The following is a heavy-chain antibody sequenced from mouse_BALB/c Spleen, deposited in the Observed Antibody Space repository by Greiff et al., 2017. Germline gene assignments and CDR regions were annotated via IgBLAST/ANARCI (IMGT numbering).Heavy chain of an antibody. CDR2: ISYSGST. D-gene: IGHD2-4*01. V-gene: IGHV3-2*02. CDR3: ARPITPYYYAMDY. J-gene: IGHJ4*01. Sequence: EVKLQESGPGLVKPSQSLSLTCTVTGYSITSDYAWNWIRQFPGNKLEWMGYISYSGSTSYNPSLKSRISITRDTSKNQFFLQLNSVTTEDTATYYCARPITPYYYAMDYWGQGTSVTVSS. CDR1: GYSITSDYA.